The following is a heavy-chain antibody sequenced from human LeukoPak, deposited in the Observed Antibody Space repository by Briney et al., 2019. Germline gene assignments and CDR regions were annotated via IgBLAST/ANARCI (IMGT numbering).Heavy chain of an antibody. Sequence: SETLSLTCTVSGGSISSSSYYWGWIRQPPGKGLEWIGSIYYSGSTYYNPSLKSRVTISVDTSKNQFSLKLSSVTAADTAVYYCAISSGDFWGQGTLVTVSS. CDR2: IYYSGST. D-gene: IGHD1-26*01. CDR3: AISSGDF. V-gene: IGHV4-39*01. J-gene: IGHJ4*02. CDR1: GGSISSSSYY.